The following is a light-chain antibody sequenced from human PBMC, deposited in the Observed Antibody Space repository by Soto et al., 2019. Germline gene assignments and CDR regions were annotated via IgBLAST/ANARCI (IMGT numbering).Light chain of an antibody. Sequence: DIQMTQSPSSLSASVGDRVTITCQASHDITSYLHWYQHKPGKASKLLIYDASILEAGVPSRCSGSGSGTDFTFTISSLQPEDVATYYCQKCDYLPIFGPGTTVDFK. CDR3: QKCDYLPI. V-gene: IGKV1-33*01. CDR1: HDITSY. J-gene: IGKJ3*01. CDR2: DAS.